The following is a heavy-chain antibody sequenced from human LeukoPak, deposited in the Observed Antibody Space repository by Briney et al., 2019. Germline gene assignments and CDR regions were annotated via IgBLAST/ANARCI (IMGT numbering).Heavy chain of an antibody. D-gene: IGHD6-13*01. CDR1: GFTFSDYY. V-gene: IGHV3-11*01. CDR3: ARERYSSMIDY. J-gene: IGHJ4*02. Sequence: GGSLRLSCAASGFTFSDYYMSWIRQAPGEGLEWVSYISSSGSTIYYADSVKGRFTISRDNAKNSLYLQMNSLRAEDTAVYYCARERYSSMIDYWGQGTLVTVSS. CDR2: ISSSGSTI.